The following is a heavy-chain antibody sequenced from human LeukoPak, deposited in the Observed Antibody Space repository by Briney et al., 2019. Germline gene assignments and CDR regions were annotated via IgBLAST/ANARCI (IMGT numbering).Heavy chain of an antibody. CDR3: ARRSGYSSGWYDY. Sequence: GESLKNSCNGSGYSFTSYWIGWVRQMPGKGLEWMAIIFPRDSNTKYNPSFQGQVTISADKSTSTAYLQWSSLKASDYAMYYCARRSGYSSGWYDYWGQGTLVTVSS. CDR2: IFPRDSNT. D-gene: IGHD6-13*01. V-gene: IGHV5-51*01. CDR1: GYSFTSYW. J-gene: IGHJ4*02.